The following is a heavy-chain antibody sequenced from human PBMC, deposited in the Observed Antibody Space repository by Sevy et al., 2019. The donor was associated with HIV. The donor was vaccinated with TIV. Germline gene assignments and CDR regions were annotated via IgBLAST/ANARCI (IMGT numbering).Heavy chain of an antibody. J-gene: IGHJ4*02. V-gene: IGHV3-30*02. D-gene: IGHD6-19*01. CDR2: IGYDGTDK. CDR1: GFTFSDYG. Sequence: GGSLRLSCAASGFTFSDYGMHWVRQAPGKGLEWVAFIGYDGTDKYYSDSVKGRFAISTDNSKNTLFLQMNSLRTEDTAIYYCAKNTASAGTGGFDYWGQGALVTVSS. CDR3: AKNTASAGTGGFDY.